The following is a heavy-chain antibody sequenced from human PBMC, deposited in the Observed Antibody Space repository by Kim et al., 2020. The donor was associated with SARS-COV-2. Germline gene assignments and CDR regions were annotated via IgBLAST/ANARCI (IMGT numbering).Heavy chain of an antibody. CDR3: AKDVRYCSDISCHNEP. CDR1: GFTFNRYA. CDR2: TSASGVST. V-gene: IGHV3-23*01. Sequence: GGSLILSCAASGFTFNRYAMSWVRQAPGKGLEWVSGTSASGVSTYYADSVRGRFTISRDNSKNTLYLQMNSLRAEDTAVYYCAKDVRYCSDISCHNEPWGQGTTVTVSS. D-gene: IGHD2-2*02. J-gene: IGHJ6*02.